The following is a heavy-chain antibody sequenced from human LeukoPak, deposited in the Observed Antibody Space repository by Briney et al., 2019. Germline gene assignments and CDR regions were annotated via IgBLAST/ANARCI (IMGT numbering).Heavy chain of an antibody. D-gene: IGHD3-9*01. V-gene: IGHV3-23*01. J-gene: IGHJ6*03. CDR2: ISGSGGST. CDR1: GFTFSSYG. Sequence: GGSLRLSCAASGFTFSSYGMSWVRQAPGKGLEWVSAISGSGGSTYYADSVKGRFTISRDNSKNTLYLQMNSLRAEDTAVYYCARGEDYDILTGYSLGNYYYYMDVWGKGTTVTISS. CDR3: ARGEDYDILTGYSLGNYYYYMDV.